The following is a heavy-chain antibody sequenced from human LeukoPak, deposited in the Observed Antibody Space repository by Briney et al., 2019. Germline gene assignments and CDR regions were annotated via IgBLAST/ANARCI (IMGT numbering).Heavy chain of an antibody. D-gene: IGHD6-13*01. CDR2: IHYTGST. V-gene: IGHV4-39*01. J-gene: IGHJ4*02. CDR3: AREEASAGDY. CDR1: GGSITSSSHF. Sequence: SETLSLTCTVSGGSITSSSHFWAWIRQPPGKGLEWIASIHYTGSTFYSPSLRSRVTISVDTSKNQFSLNLRSVTATDTAVYYCAREEASAGDYWGQGTLVTVSS.